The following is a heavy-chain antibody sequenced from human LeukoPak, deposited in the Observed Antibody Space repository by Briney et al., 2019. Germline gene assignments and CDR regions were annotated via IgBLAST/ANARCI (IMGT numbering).Heavy chain of an antibody. CDR1: GGTFSSYA. Sequence: SVKVSCKASGGTFSSYAIGWVRQAPGQGFEWMGGIIPIFGTANYAQKFQGRVTITADESTSTAYMELSSLRSEDTAVYYCARKSSSWSSFDYWGQGTLVTVSS. CDR2: IIPIFGTA. J-gene: IGHJ4*02. V-gene: IGHV1-69*13. D-gene: IGHD6-13*01. CDR3: ARKSSSWSSFDY.